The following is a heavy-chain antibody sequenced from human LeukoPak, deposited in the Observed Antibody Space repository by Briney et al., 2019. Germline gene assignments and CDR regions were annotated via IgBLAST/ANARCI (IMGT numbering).Heavy chain of an antibody. V-gene: IGHV3-13*01. CDR2: IGTAGDT. J-gene: IGHJ4*02. D-gene: IGHD3-10*01. Sequence: GGSLRLSCAASGFTFSSYDMHWVRQATGKGLEWVSAIGTAGDTYYPGSVKGRFTISRENAKNSLYLQMNSLRAGDTAVYYCARGKGEGPATDPFDCWGQGTLVTVSS. CDR3: ARGKGEGPATDPFDC. CDR1: GFTFSSYD.